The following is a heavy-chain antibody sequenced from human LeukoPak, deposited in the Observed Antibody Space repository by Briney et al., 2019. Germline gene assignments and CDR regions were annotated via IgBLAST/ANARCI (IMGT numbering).Heavy chain of an antibody. CDR1: GFTFDDYA. CDR2: ISWNSGNI. J-gene: IGHJ4*02. V-gene: IGHV3-9*01. CDR3: AKGYYYDILTLFDY. D-gene: IGHD3-9*01. Sequence: AGGSLRLSCAASGFTFDDYAMHWVRQAPGKGLEWVSGISWNSGNIGYADSVKGRFTISRDNAKNSLYLQMNSLRAEDTALYYCAKGYYYDILTLFDYWGQGTLVTVSS.